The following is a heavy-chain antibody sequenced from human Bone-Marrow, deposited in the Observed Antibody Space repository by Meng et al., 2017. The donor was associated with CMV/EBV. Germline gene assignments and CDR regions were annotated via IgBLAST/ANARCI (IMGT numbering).Heavy chain of an antibody. CDR2: VSFDGDDQ. J-gene: IGHJ4*02. D-gene: IGHD3-16*01. Sequence: GESLKISCVFSGLTFKNYAVHWVRQAPGRGLEWVALVSFDGDDQYYADSVKGRFAISRDNSHDTVYLQMNSLRAEDTAVYYCAQGVDNWGQGTLVTVSS. V-gene: IGHV3-30*02. CDR3: AQGVDN. CDR1: GLTFKNYA.